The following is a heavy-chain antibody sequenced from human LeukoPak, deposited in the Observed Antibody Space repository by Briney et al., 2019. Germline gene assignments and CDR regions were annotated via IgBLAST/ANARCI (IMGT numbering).Heavy chain of an antibody. CDR1: GYTFTSYD. CDR3: ARGIRGRRTFDY. CDR2: MNPNSGNT. J-gene: IGHJ4*02. V-gene: IGHV1-8*01. D-gene: IGHD3-16*01. Sequence: GASVKVSCXASGYTFTSYDINWVRQATGQGLEWMGWMNPNSGNTGYAQKFQGRVTMTRNTSISTAYMELSSLRSEDTAVYYCARGIRGRRTFDYWGQGTLVTVSS.